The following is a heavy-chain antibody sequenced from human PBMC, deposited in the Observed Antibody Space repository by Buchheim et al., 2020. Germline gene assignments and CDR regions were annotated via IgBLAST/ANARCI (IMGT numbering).Heavy chain of an antibody. CDR2: IYTSGST. CDR3: AREDCSSTSCYPTTVHFDY. V-gene: IGHV4-4*07. D-gene: IGHD2-2*01. Sequence: QVQLQESGPGLVKPSETLSLTCTVSGGSISSYYWSWIRQPAGKGLEWIGRIYTSGSTNYNPSPKSRVTMSVDTSKNQFSLKLSSVTAADTAVYYCAREDCSSTSCYPTTVHFDYWGQGTL. CDR1: GGSISSYY. J-gene: IGHJ4*02.